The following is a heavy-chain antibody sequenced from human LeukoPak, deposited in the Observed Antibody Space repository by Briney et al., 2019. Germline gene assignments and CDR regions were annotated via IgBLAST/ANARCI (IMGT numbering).Heavy chain of an antibody. D-gene: IGHD2-8*01. CDR1: GYTFTGYY. J-gene: IGHJ3*02. CDR2: INPNSGGT. CDR3: ARVYEKWLGAFDI. Sequence: ASVKVSCKASGYTFTGYYMHWVRQAPGQGLEWMGWINPNSGGTNYAQKFQGRVTMTRDTSISTAFMELSSLRSEDTAVYYCARVYEKWLGAFDIWGQGTMVTVSS. V-gene: IGHV1-2*02.